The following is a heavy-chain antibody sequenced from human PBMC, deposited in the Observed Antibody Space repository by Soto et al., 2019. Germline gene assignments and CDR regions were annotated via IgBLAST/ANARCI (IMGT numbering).Heavy chain of an antibody. CDR3: ARSRRTYGDYYDP. CDR2: VRDSGANT. V-gene: IGHV3-23*01. Sequence: PGGSLRLSCEASGFTFNTYAMTWVRQAPGKGLEWVSSVRDSGANTYYADSVKGRFTIPRDNSKNTVYLQMNSLRGNDTALYYCARSRRTYGDYYDPWGQGTVVTVSS. CDR1: GFTFNTYA. D-gene: IGHD4-17*01. J-gene: IGHJ5*02.